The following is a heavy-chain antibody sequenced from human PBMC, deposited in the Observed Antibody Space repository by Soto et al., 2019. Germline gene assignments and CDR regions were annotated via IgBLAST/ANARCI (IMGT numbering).Heavy chain of an antibody. CDR3: ATGERNWDYYFDY. V-gene: IGHV3-21*01. CDR2: ISSSSTYI. D-gene: IGHD1-7*01. CDR1: GFTFSSYS. Sequence: EVQLVESGGGLVKPGGSLRLSCAASGFTFSSYSMNWVRQAPGKGLEWVSSISSSSTYIYYADPVKGRFTISRDNAKNSLSLQMNSLRADDTAVYYCATGERNWDYYFDYWGQGTLVTVSS. J-gene: IGHJ4*02.